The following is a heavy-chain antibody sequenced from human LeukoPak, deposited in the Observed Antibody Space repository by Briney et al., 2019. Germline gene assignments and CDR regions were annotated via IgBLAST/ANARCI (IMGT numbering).Heavy chain of an antibody. D-gene: IGHD6-19*01. CDR2: IRYDGSNK. CDR1: GFTFSSYG. CDR3: AKNFEQWLTYTLFDY. V-gene: IGHV3-30*02. J-gene: IGHJ4*02. Sequence: GGSLRLSCAASGFTFSSYGMHWVRQAPGKGLEWVAFIRYDGSNKYYADSVKGRFTISRDNSKNTLYLQMNSLRAGDTAVYYCAKNFEQWLTYTLFDYWGQGTLVTVSS.